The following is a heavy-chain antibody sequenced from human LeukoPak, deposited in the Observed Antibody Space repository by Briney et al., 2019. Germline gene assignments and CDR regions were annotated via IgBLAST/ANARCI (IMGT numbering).Heavy chain of an antibody. CDR1: GGSFSGYY. J-gene: IGHJ4*02. CDR2: INHSGST. D-gene: IGHD3-3*01. Sequence: SETLSLTCAVYGGSFSGYYWSWIRQPPGKGLEWIGEINHSGSTNYNPSLKSRVTISVDTSKNQFSLKLSSVTAADTAVYYCARVGRITIFGVVIGDPDYWGQGTLVTVSS. CDR3: ARVGRITIFGVVIGDPDY. V-gene: IGHV4-34*01.